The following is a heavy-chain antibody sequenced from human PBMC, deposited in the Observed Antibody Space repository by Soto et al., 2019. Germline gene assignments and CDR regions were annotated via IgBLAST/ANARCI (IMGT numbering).Heavy chain of an antibody. CDR2: ISYDGSNK. D-gene: IGHD3-22*01. CDR1: GFTFSSYA. CDR3: ARDRYYYDSSGYLDY. J-gene: IGHJ4*02. V-gene: IGHV3-30-3*01. Sequence: GGSLRLSCAASGFTFSSYAMHWVRQAPGKGLEWVAVISYDGSNKYYADSVKGRFTISRDNSKNTLYPQMNSLRAEDTAVYYCARDRYYYDSSGYLDYWGQGTLVTVSS.